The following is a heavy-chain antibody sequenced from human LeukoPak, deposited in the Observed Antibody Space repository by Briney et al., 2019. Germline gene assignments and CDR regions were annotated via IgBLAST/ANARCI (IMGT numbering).Heavy chain of an antibody. V-gene: IGHV1-2*04. Sequence: ASMKVSCKASGYTFTGYYMHWVRQAPGQGLEWMGWINPNSGGTNYAQKFQGWVTMTRDTSISTAYMELSRLRSDDTAVYYCATSLHGFEELFLMDVWGQGTTVTVSS. CDR2: INPNSGGT. D-gene: IGHD3-10*01. CDR1: GYTFTGYY. J-gene: IGHJ6*02. CDR3: ATSLHGFEELFLMDV.